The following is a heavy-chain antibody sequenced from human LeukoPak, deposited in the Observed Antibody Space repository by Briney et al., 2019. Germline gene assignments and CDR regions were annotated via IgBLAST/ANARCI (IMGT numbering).Heavy chain of an antibody. CDR2: ISYDGSNK. Sequence: RGSLRLSCAASGFTFSSYAMHWVRQAPGKGLEWVAVISYDGSNKYYADSVKGRFTISRDNSKNTLYLQMNSLRAEDTAVYYCARDLGGGRDYYDSSGPRRDAFDIWGQGTMVTVSS. CDR3: ARDLGGGRDYYDSSGPRRDAFDI. D-gene: IGHD3-22*01. V-gene: IGHV3-30*04. CDR1: GFTFSSYA. J-gene: IGHJ3*02.